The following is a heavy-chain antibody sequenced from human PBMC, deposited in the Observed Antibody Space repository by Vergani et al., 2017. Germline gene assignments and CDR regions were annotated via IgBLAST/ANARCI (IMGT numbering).Heavy chain of an antibody. CDR1: GGSISSYY. J-gene: IGHJ6*02. D-gene: IGHD4-11*01. V-gene: IGHV4-59*01. CDR2: IYYSGST. CDR3: ARDINYSKKSDYYDGMDV. Sequence: QVQLQESGPGLVKPSETLSLTCTVSGGSISSYYWSWIRQPPGKGLEWIGYIYYSGSTNYNPSLKSRVTISVDTSKNQFSLKLSSVTAADTAVYYCARDINYSKKSDYYDGMDVWGQGTTVTVSS.